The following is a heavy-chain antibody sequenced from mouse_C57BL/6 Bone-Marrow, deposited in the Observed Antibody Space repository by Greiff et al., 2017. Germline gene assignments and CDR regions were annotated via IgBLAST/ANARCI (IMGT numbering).Heavy chain of an antibody. CDR3: ARLRDIYYDYDPYAMDY. Sequence: EVKLVESGGGLVQPGGSLKLSCAASGFTFSDYYMYWVRQTPEKRLEWVAYISNGGGSTYYPDTVTGRFTISSDNAKNHLYLQMSRLKSDDTAMYYCARLRDIYYDYDPYAMDYWGQGTSVTVSS. CDR1: GFTFSDYY. J-gene: IGHJ4*01. V-gene: IGHV5-12*01. CDR2: ISNGGGST. D-gene: IGHD2-4*01.